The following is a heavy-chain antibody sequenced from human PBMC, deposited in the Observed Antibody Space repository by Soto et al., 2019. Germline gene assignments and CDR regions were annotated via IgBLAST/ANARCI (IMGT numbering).Heavy chain of an antibody. D-gene: IGHD3-10*01. CDR2: IIPIFGTA. V-gene: IGHV1-69*13. CDR1: GGTFSSYA. Sequence: SVKVSCKASGGTFSSYAVSWVRQAPGQGLEWMGGIIPIFGTANYAQKFQGRVTITADESTSTAYMELSSLRSEDTAVYYYAPGHYYGSGSYYNNPTYYYYGMDVWGQGTTVTVSS. J-gene: IGHJ6*02. CDR3: APGHYYGSGSYYNNPTYYYYGMDV.